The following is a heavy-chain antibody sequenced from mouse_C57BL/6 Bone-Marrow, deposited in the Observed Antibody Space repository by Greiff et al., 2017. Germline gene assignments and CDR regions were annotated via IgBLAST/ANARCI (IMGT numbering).Heavy chain of an antibody. CDR2: INPCNGDT. CDR3: ARSPRHHGFAY. Sequence: VQLQQSGPELVKPGDSVKISCTASGYSFTGYFMNWVMQSPGKSLEWIGRINPCNGDTFYNQQFKGKATLTVDKSSSTAYMELRSRTSEDAAVYYCARSPRHHGFAYWGQGTLVTVSA. J-gene: IGHJ3*01. V-gene: IGHV1-20*01. D-gene: IGHD2-10*02. CDR1: GYSFTGYF.